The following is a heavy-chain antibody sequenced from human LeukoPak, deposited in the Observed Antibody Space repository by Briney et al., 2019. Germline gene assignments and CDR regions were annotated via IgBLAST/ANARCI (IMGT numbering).Heavy chain of an antibody. Sequence: GGSLRLSCAAAGFTFSSYAMTWVRQAPVKGLEWLSVVTDTGGNTYHADSVKGRFTISRDNSKNTVYLEMNSLRVEDTAVYYCAKGTVRSCSGPSCYPLDSWGQGTLVTVSS. D-gene: IGHD2-15*01. V-gene: IGHV3-23*01. CDR3: AKGTVRSCSGPSCYPLDS. J-gene: IGHJ4*02. CDR1: GFTFSSYA. CDR2: VTDTGGNT.